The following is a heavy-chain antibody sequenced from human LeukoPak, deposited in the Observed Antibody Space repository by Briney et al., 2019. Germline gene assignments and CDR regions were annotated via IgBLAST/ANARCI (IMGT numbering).Heavy chain of an antibody. CDR3: ARAVDTNYYYHMDV. V-gene: IGHV5-51*01. CDR1: GYSFTNYW. D-gene: IGHD5-18*01. J-gene: IGHJ6*03. CDR2: IYPGDSDT. Sequence: GESLKISCKGSGYSFTNYWIGWVRQMPGKGLEWMGIIYPGDSDTRYSPSFQGQVTISADKYISTAYLQWSSLKASDTAMYYCARAVDTNYYYHMDVWGKGTTVSVSS.